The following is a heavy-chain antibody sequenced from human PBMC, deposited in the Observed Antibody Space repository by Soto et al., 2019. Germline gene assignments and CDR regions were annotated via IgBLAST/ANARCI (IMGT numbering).Heavy chain of an antibody. Sequence: SETLSLTCTVSGGSISSGGYYWSWIRQHPGKGLEWIGYIYYSGSTYYNPSLKSRVTISVDTSKNQFSLKLSSVTAADTAVYYCARAAIAAAGLNYNWFDPWGQGTLVTVSS. CDR2: IYYSGST. CDR3: ARAAIAAAGLNYNWFDP. CDR1: GGSISSGGYY. D-gene: IGHD6-13*01. V-gene: IGHV4-31*03. J-gene: IGHJ5*02.